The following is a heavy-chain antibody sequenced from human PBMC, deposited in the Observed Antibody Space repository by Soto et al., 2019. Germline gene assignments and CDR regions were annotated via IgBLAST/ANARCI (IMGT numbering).Heavy chain of an antibody. CDR2: IHSGGTT. J-gene: IGHJ4*02. D-gene: IGHD6-6*01. V-gene: IGHV3-66*01. CDR1: GFNVNSNY. CDR3: AIGAYSSSFRSPIFSLAY. Sequence: EVKLVASGAGLVQPGGSLRLSCAASGFNVNSNYMTWVLQAPGKGLEWVSVIHSGGTTYYADSVKGRFTISRDNTKNTLYLQMNSLRAEDAAVYFCAIGAYSSSFRSPIFSLAYWGQGTLVTVPS.